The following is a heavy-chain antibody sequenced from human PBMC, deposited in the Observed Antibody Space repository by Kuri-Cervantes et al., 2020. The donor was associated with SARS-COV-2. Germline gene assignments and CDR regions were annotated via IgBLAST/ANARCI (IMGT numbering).Heavy chain of an antibody. D-gene: IGHD5-18*01. CDR3: AGGYRYGSHFYDY. V-gene: IGHV3-33*08. J-gene: IGHJ4*02. Sequence: GRSLRLSCAASGFTFGSYEMNWVRQAPGKGLEWVAVIWYDGSNKYYADPVKGRFTISRYNPKNTLYLQMNSLRAEDTAVYYCAGGYRYGSHFYDYWGQGTLVTVSS. CDR2: IWYDGSNK. CDR1: GFTFGSYE.